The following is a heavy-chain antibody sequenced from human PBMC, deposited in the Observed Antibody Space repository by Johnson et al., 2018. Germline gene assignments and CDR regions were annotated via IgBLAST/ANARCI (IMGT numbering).Heavy chain of an antibody. CDR2: ISYEGSSK. D-gene: IGHD5-12*01. CDR1: GFTFSSYG. Sequence: QVQLVQSGGGVAQPGRSLRLPCADSGFTFSSYGMHWVRQAPGKGLEWVAVISYEGSSKYYADSVKGRFTISRDNAKNTLYLQMNSRRAEDTAVYSCAKDRIVATIAYYYMDAWGKGTTVTVSS. J-gene: IGHJ6*03. V-gene: IGHV3-30*18. CDR3: AKDRIVATIAYYYMDA.